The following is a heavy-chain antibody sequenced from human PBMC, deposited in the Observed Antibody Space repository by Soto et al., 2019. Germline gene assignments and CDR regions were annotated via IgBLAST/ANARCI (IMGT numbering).Heavy chain of an antibody. CDR3: ARDGSGSDYDSSGYYYGSTDAFDI. J-gene: IGHJ3*02. D-gene: IGHD3-22*01. CDR2: IYYSGST. V-gene: IGHV4-59*01. Sequence: SETLSLTCTVSGGSISSYYWSWIRQPPGKGLEWIGYIYYSGSTNYNPSLKSRVTISVDTSKNQFSLKLSSVTAADTAVYYCARDGSGSDYDSSGYYYGSTDAFDIWGQGTMVTVSS. CDR1: GGSISSYY.